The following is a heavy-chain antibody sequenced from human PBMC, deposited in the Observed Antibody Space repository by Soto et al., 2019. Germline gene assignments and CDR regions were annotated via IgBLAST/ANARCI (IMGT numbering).Heavy chain of an antibody. Sequence: GESLKISCKGSGYTFTSYWIGWVRQMPGEGLEWLGVIYPGDSDTRYSPSFQGQVTISADKSINTAYLQWGSLKASDSAIYYCARSAGNTGRFSEWWRQATLLNVSS. CDR3: ARSAGNTGRFSEW. J-gene: IGHJ4*02. D-gene: IGHD6-13*01. CDR2: IYPGDSDT. CDR1: GYTFTSYW. V-gene: IGHV5-51*01.